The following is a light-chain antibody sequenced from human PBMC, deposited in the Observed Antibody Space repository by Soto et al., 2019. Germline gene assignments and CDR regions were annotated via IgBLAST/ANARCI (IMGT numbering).Light chain of an antibody. Sequence: DIQMTQSPSTLSGSVGDRVTITCRASLSIRSWLAWYQHKPGKAPKLLIYKASSLESGVPLRFSGSGSGTEFTLTISSLQPDDFATYYCQQYNNYPYTFGQGTKVDIK. CDR3: QQYNNYPYT. CDR1: LSIRSW. V-gene: IGKV1-5*03. J-gene: IGKJ2*01. CDR2: KAS.